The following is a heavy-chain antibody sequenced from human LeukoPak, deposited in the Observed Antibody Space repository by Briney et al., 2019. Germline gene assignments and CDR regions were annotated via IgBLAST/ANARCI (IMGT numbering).Heavy chain of an antibody. CDR2: ISASGGNT. CDR3: VKGGFYESTAYDLDY. CDR1: GFTFSNSA. D-gene: IGHD5-12*01. Sequence: PGGSLRLSCAASGFTFSNSAMNWVRQAPGKGLEWVSSISASGGNTYYADSVKGRFTISRDNSKNTLYLQMNSLRAEDTAVYFCVKGGFYESTAYDLDYWGQGTLVTVSS. V-gene: IGHV3-23*01. J-gene: IGHJ4*02.